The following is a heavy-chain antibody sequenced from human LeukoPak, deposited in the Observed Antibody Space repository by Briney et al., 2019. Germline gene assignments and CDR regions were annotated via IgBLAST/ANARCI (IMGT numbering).Heavy chain of an antibody. CDR3: ARDPIQLWSEMGIDY. V-gene: IGHV4-34*01. CDR2: IYHSGST. CDR1: GGSFSGYY. D-gene: IGHD5-18*01. Sequence: PSETLSLTCAVYGGSFSGYYWSWIRQPPGKGLEWIGSIYHSGSTYYNPSLKSRVTISVDTSKNQFSLKLSSVTAADTAVYYCARDPIQLWSEMGIDYWGQGTLVTVSS. J-gene: IGHJ4*02.